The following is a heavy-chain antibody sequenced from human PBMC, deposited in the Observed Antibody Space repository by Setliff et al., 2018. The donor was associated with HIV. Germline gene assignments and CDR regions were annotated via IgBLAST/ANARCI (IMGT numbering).Heavy chain of an antibody. CDR2: ISGSGGRI. Sequence: GGSLRLSCTTSGFTFSDYEFNWVRQTPHKGLEWISYISGSGGRIFYLDSVKGRFTISRDNAKNSLFLQMNSLGAEDTAVYYCARDLDYYYGMDVWGQGTTVTVSS. J-gene: IGHJ6*02. V-gene: IGHV3-48*03. CDR3: ARDLDYYYGMDV. CDR1: GFTFSDYE.